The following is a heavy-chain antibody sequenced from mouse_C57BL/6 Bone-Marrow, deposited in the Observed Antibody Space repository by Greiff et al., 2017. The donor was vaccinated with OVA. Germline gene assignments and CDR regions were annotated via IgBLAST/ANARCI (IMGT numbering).Heavy chain of an antibody. D-gene: IGHD1-1*01. Sequence: ESGPGLVKPSQSLSLTCSVTGYSITSGYYWNWIRQFPGNKLEWMGYISYDGSNNYNPSLKNRISITRDTSKNQFFLKLNSVTTEDTATYYCASSVRGYAMDYWGQGTSVTVSS. CDR1: GYSITSGYY. CDR2: ISYDGSN. V-gene: IGHV3-6*01. J-gene: IGHJ4*01. CDR3: ASSVRGYAMDY.